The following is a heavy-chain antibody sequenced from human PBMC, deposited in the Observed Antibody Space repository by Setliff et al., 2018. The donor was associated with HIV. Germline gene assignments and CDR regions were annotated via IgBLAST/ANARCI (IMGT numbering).Heavy chain of an antibody. J-gene: IGHJ6*02. CDR3: ARIFGDQGYYYGMDV. V-gene: IGHV4-59*01. CDR2: IYYSGST. CDR1: GGSISSYY. Sequence: ASETLSLTCTVPGGSISSYYWSWIRQPPGKGLEWIGYIYYSGSTNYNPSLKSRVTISVDTSKNQFSLKLSSVIAADTAVYYCARIFGDQGYYYGMDVWGQGTTVTVSS. D-gene: IGHD3-3*01.